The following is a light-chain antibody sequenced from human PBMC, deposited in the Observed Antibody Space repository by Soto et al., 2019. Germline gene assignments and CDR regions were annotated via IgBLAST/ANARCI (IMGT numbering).Light chain of an antibody. CDR1: QGISSY. Sequence: IQMTQSPSSVSASVGDRVTITCRASQGISSYLAWYQQKPGKAPKLLIYAASTLQSGVPSRFSGSGSGTDFTLTISCLQSEDFATYYCQQYYSFPPRFGQGTRLEIK. CDR2: AAS. CDR3: QQYYSFPPR. V-gene: IGKV1-8*01. J-gene: IGKJ5*01.